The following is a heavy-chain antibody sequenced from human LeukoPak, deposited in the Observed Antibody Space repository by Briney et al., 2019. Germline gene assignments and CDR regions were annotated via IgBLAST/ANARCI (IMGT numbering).Heavy chain of an antibody. CDR2: IYYSGST. D-gene: IGHD2-2*01. CDR3: ARHRSTYFDY. J-gene: IGHJ4*02. V-gene: IGHV4-59*08. Sequence: SETLSLTCIVSGGSISSYYWSWIRQPPGKGLEWIGYIYYSGSTNYNPSLKSPVTISADTSKNQFFLKLRSVTAADTAVYYCARHRSTYFDYWGQGSLVTVSS. CDR1: GGSISSYY.